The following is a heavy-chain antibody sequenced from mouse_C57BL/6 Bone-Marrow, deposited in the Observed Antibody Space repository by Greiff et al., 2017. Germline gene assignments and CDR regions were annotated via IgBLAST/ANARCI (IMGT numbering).Heavy chain of an antibody. D-gene: IGHD2-4*01. CDR1: GYTFTSYW. V-gene: IGHV1-50*01. CDR2: IDPSDSST. CDR3: ARDDYARFAY. Sequence: QVQLQQPGAELVKPGASVKLSCTASGYTFTSYWMQWVKQRPGQGLEWIGEIDPSDSSTNYNQKFKGKATSTVDTSSSTAYRQLSSLTSEDSAVYYCARDDYARFAYWGQGTLVTVSA. J-gene: IGHJ3*01.